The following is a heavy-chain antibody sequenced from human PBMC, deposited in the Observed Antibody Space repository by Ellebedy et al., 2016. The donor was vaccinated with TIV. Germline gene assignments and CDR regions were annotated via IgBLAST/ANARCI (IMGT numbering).Heavy chain of an antibody. CDR3: ARDVGSGLDY. CDR1: GVSISSVY. Sequence: MPGGSLRLSCTVSGVSISSVYWNWIRQPPGKGLEWIGDIYDRGSTNYNPSLKSRVTISVDSSKKQVFLKLSSVTAADTAVYYCARDVGSGLDYWGQGTLVKVSS. CDR2: IYDRGST. D-gene: IGHD6-19*01. J-gene: IGHJ4*02. V-gene: IGHV4-59*01.